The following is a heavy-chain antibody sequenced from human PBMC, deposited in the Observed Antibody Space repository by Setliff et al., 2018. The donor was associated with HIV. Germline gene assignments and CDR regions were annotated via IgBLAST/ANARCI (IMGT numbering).Heavy chain of an antibody. CDR2: IVVGSGNT. CDR1: GFTFTSSA. CDR3: AAGTYYYGSGSRSRSPFDY. D-gene: IGHD3-10*01. Sequence: GASVKVSCKASGFTFTSSAVQWVRQARGQRLEWIGWIVVGSGNTNYAQKFQERVTITRDMSTSTAYMELSSLRSEDTAVYHCAAGTYYYGSGSRSRSPFDYWGQGTLVTVSS. J-gene: IGHJ4*02. V-gene: IGHV1-58*01.